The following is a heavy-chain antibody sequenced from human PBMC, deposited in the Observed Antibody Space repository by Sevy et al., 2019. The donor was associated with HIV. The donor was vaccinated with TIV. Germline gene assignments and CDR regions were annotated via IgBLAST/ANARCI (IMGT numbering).Heavy chain of an antibody. V-gene: IGHV4-34*01. D-gene: IGHD3-9*01. Sequence: HSETLSLTCAVYGGSFSGYYWSWIRQPPGKGLEWIGEINHSGSTNYNPSLKSRVTISVDTSKNQFSLKLSSVTAADTAVYYCARGNPRLRQGLVIRSSGDYYYYGMDVWGQGTTVTVSS. CDR3: ARGNPRLRQGLVIRSSGDYYYYGMDV. J-gene: IGHJ6*02. CDR2: INHSGST. CDR1: GGSFSGYY.